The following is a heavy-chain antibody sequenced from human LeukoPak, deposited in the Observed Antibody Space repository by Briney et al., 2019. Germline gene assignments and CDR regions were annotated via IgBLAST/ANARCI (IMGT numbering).Heavy chain of an antibody. J-gene: IGHJ4*02. Sequence: GRSLKLSCAASGFTFSSYGKHWVRQAPGKGLEWVAVISYDGSNKYYADSVKGRFTISRDNSKNTLYLQMNSLRAEDTAVYYCAKDRGSGTNYFDYWGQGTLVTVSS. CDR2: ISYDGSNK. CDR1: GFTFSSYG. CDR3: AKDRGSGTNYFDY. V-gene: IGHV3-30*18. D-gene: IGHD3-16*01.